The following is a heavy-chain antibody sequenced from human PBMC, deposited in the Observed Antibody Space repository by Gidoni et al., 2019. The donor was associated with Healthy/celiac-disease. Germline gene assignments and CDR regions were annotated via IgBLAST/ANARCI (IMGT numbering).Heavy chain of an antibody. V-gene: IGHV3-23*01. J-gene: IGHJ3*02. CDR1: GFTFSSYA. CDR3: AKGPRTIVVVPAAIPRAFDI. CDR2: ISGSGGST. Sequence: EVQLLESGGGLVQPGGSLRLSCAASGFTFSSYAMSWVRKAPGKGLEWVSAISGSGGSTYYADSVKGRFTISRDNSKNTLYLQMNSLRAEDTAVYYCAKGPRTIVVVPAAIPRAFDIWGQGTMVTVSS. D-gene: IGHD2-2*02.